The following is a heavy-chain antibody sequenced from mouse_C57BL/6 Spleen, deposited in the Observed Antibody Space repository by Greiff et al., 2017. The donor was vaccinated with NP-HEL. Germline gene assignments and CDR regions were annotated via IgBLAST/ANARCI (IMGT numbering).Heavy chain of an antibody. D-gene: IGHD2-2*01. J-gene: IGHJ1*03. CDR1: GYTFTDHT. V-gene: IGHV1-78*01. CDR2: IYPRDGST. CDR3: AREVIYYGNDGYCDV. Sequence: VQLQQSDAELVKPGASVKISCKVSGYTFTDHTIHWMKQRPEQGLEWIGYIYPRDGSTKYNEKFKGKATLTADKSSSTAYMQLNSLTSEDSAVYCCAREVIYYGNDGYCDVWGTGTTVTVSS.